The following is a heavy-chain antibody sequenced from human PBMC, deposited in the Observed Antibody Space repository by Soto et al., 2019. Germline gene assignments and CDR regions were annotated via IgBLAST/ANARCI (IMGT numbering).Heavy chain of an antibody. Sequence: ASVKVSCKASGYTFTTSSMHWVRQAPGQRLEWMGWINTANGDTKYSQNFQGRVTISRDTSAGTAFTELASLRSEDTAVYYCARDNNWANYWGQGTLVTVSS. V-gene: IGHV1-3*04. CDR2: INTANGDT. CDR3: ARDNNWANY. D-gene: IGHD1-1*01. J-gene: IGHJ4*02. CDR1: GYTFTTSS.